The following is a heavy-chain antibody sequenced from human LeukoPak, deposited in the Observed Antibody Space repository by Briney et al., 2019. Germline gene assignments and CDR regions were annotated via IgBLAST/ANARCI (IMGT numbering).Heavy chain of an antibody. D-gene: IGHD3-10*01. CDR2: IYYSGST. J-gene: IGHJ3*02. V-gene: IGHV4-59*01. Sequence: PSETLSLTCTVSGGSISSYYWSWIRQPPGKGLEWIGYIYYSGSTNYNPSLKSRVTISVDTSKNQFSLKLSSVTAADTAAYYCARPYYGSDTSAFDIWGQGTMVTVSS. CDR3: ARPYYGSDTSAFDI. CDR1: GGSISSYY.